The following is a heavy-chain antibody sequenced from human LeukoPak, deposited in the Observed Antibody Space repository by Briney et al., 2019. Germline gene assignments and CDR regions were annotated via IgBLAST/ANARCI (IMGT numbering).Heavy chain of an antibody. D-gene: IGHD3-3*01. CDR2: ISYDGSNK. V-gene: IGHV3-30-3*01. CDR3: ARSSYDFWSGSMWGPYWYFDL. CDR1: GYTLTELS. Sequence: SCKVSGYTLTELSMHWVRQAPGKGLEWVAVISYDGSNKYYADSVKGRFTISRDNSKNTLYLQMNSLRAEDTAVYYCARSSYDFWSGSMWGPYWYFDLWGRGTLVTVSS. J-gene: IGHJ2*01.